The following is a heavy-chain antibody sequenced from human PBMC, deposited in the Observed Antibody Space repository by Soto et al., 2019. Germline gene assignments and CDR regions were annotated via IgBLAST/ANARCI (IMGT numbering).Heavy chain of an antibody. Sequence: QVQLVQSGAEVKKPGASVKVSCKASGYTFTSYDINWERQATGQGLEWMGWMNPNSGNTGYAQKFRGRVTLTRNTSISTAYMELSSLRSEDTAVYYCARERTGTTSMDVWGQGTTVTVSS. CDR2: MNPNSGNT. CDR3: ARERTGTTSMDV. J-gene: IGHJ6*02. D-gene: IGHD1-1*01. V-gene: IGHV1-8*01. CDR1: GYTFTSYD.